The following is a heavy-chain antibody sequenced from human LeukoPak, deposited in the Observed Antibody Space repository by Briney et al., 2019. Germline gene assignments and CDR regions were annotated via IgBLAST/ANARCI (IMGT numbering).Heavy chain of an antibody. CDR1: GYIFIDYE. Sequence: ASVKVSCKASGYIFIDYEINWVRQAPGQGLEWMGWMNPKCGDTGYEQKFQGRVTITRDSSISTVYLELSSLGSEDMALYYCARGRYMDVWGKGTMVTVSS. J-gene: IGHJ6*03. V-gene: IGHV1-8*02. CDR2: MNPKCGDT. CDR3: ARGRYMDV.